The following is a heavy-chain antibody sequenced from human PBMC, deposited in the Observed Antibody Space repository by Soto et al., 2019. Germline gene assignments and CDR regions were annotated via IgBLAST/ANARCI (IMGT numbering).Heavy chain of an antibody. CDR1: GFTFSSYW. J-gene: IGHJ1*01. CDR3: ARDYCSGGSCYSGYLHH. D-gene: IGHD2-15*01. CDR2: INSDGSDT. Sequence: GGSLRLSCAASGFTFSSYWMHWVRQAPGKGLVWVSHINSDGSDTSYADSVKGRFTISRDNAKNTLYLHMNSLRAEDTAVYYCARDYCSGGSCYSGYLHHWGQGTLVTVSS. V-gene: IGHV3-74*01.